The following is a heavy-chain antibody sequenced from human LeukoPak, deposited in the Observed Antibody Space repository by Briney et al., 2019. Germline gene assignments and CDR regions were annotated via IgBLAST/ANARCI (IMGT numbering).Heavy chain of an antibody. D-gene: IGHD3-9*01. CDR2: IYHSGST. CDR1: GGSISSGGYS. V-gene: IGHV4-30-2*01. J-gene: IGHJ4*02. Sequence: PSQTLSLTCAVPGGSISSGGYSWSWIRQPPGKGLEWIGYIYHSGSTYYNPSLKSRVTISVDRSKNQFSLKLSSVTAADTAVYYCARGGNDILTGYYLPDYWGQGTLVTVSS. CDR3: ARGGNDILTGYYLPDY.